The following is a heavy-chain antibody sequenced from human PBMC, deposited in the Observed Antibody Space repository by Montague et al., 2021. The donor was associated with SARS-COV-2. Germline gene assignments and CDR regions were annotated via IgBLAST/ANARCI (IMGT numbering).Heavy chain of an antibody. CDR3: ARPGRGYSYGLDAFEV. V-gene: IGHV4-39*01. Sequence: SETLSLTCTVSGGSISNSIYYWGWIRQPPGKGLEWIGSIYYTGSTYYNPSLKSRVTISMNTSNNQSFLKLTSVTAADTAVYYCARPGRGYSYGLDAFEVWGQGTMVTVSS. D-gene: IGHD5-18*01. J-gene: IGHJ3*01. CDR2: IYYTGST. CDR1: GGSISNSIYY.